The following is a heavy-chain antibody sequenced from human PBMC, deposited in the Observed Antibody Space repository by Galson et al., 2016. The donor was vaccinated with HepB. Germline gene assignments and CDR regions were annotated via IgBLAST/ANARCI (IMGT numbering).Heavy chain of an antibody. J-gene: IGHJ4*02. V-gene: IGHV1-18*01. D-gene: IGHD5-24*01. CDR2: ISTYNGHT. Sequence: SVKISCKASGYTFSSYGISWVRQAPGQRLEWMGWISTYNGHTDYAQALRTRVTMTTDTSTSTAYLELTSLTSDDAAVYFCAGESDVSKPLQYWGQGTLVTVSS. CDR3: AGESDVSKPLQY. CDR1: GYTFSSYG.